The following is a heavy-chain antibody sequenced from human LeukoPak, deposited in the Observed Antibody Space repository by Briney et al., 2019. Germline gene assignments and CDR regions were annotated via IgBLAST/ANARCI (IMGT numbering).Heavy chain of an antibody. D-gene: IGHD3-10*02. CDR1: GFTFSSYW. CDR3: AELGITMIGGV. CDR2: IKSDGTT. V-gene: IGHV3-74*01. J-gene: IGHJ6*04. Sequence: GGSLRLSCAASGFTFSSYWMHWVRQTPGKGLMWVARIKSDGTTIYADSVQGRFTISRDNAKNTVYLQMNSLRAEDTAVYYCAELGITMIGGVWGKGTTVTISS.